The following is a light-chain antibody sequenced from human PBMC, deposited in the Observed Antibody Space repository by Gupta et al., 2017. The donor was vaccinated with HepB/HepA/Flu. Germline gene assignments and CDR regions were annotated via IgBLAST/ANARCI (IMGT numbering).Light chain of an antibody. CDR3: QTWGTGIWV. J-gene: IGLJ2*01. CDR1: SGHSSYA. CDR2: LNNDGSH. Sequence: QLVLTQSPSASASLGASVKLTCTLRSGHSSYAIAWHQQQPEKGPRYLMKLNNDGSHSKGDGIPDRFSGSSSGAGRYLTISSLQSEDEADYYCQTWGTGIWVFGGGTKLTVL. V-gene: IGLV4-69*01.